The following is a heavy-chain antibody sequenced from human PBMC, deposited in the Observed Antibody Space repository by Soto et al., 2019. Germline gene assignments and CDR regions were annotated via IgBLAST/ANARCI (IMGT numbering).Heavy chain of an antibody. CDR2: IVVGSGNT. CDR1: GFTFTSSA. Sequence: SVKVSCKASGFTFTSSAVQWVRQARGQRLEWIGWIVVGSGNTNYAQKFQERVTITRDMSTSTAYMELSSLRSEDTAVYYCAAVTNYYDSSGYYLSFDYWGQGTLVTVSS. J-gene: IGHJ4*02. CDR3: AAVTNYYDSSGYYLSFDY. D-gene: IGHD3-22*01. V-gene: IGHV1-58*01.